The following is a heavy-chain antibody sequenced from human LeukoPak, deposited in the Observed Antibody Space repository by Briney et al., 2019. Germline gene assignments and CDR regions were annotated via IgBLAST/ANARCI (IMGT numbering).Heavy chain of an antibody. D-gene: IGHD3-3*01. J-gene: IGHJ4*02. CDR3: ARAGGTYYDFWSGDQLDY. CDR1: GYTFTSYD. CDR2: MNPNSGNT. V-gene: IGHV1-8*01. Sequence: ASVKVSCKASGYTFTSYDINWVRQATGQGLGWMGWMNPNSGNTGYAQKFQGRVTMTRNTSISTAYMELSSLRSEDTAVYYCARAGGTYYDFWSGDQLDYWGQGTLVTVSS.